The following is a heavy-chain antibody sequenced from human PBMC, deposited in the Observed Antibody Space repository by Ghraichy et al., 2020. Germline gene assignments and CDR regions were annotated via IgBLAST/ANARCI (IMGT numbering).Heavy chain of an antibody. J-gene: IGHJ2*01. CDR1: GGSFSGYY. CDR3: ARRTARTSSWYPNWYFDL. D-gene: IGHD6-13*01. Sequence: SETLSLTCAVYGGSFSGYYWSWIRQPPGKGLEWIGEINHSGSTNYNPSLKSRVTISVDTSKNQFSLKLSSVTAADTAVYYCARRTARTSSWYPNWYFDLWGRGTLVTVSS. V-gene: IGHV4-34*01. CDR2: INHSGST.